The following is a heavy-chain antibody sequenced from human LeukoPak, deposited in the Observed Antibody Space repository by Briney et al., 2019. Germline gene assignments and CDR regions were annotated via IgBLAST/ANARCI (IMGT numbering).Heavy chain of an antibody. CDR1: GFTFSSYA. V-gene: IGHV3-30-3*01. J-gene: IGHJ4*02. D-gene: IGHD1-26*01. CDR2: ISYDGSNK. CDR3: ASYVISGSYFDY. Sequence: GGSLRLSCAASGFTFSSYAMHWVRQAPGKGLEWVAVISYDGSNKYYADSVKGRFTISRDYSKNTLYLQMNSLRAEDTAVYYCASYVISGSYFDYWGQGTLVTVSS.